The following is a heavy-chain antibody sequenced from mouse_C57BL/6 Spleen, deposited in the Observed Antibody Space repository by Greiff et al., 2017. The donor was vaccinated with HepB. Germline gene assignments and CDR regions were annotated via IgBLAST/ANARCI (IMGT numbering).Heavy chain of an antibody. CDR1: GFNIKDYY. D-gene: IGHD1-1*01. V-gene: IGHV14-1*01. Sequence: EVQLQESGAELVRPGASVKLSCTASGFNIKDYYMHWVKQRPEQGLEWIGRIDPEDGDTEYAPKFQGKATMTADTSSNTAYLQLSSLTSEDTAVYYCTRGSSSSWFAYWGQGTLVTVSA. CDR3: TRGSSSSWFAY. CDR2: IDPEDGDT. J-gene: IGHJ3*01.